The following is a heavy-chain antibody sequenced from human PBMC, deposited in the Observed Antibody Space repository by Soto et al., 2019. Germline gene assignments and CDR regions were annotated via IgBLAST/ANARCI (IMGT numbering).Heavy chain of an antibody. V-gene: IGHV4-59*01. J-gene: IGHJ3*02. CDR2: IYYSGST. Sequence: PSETLSLTCTVSGVSISSYYWSWIRQPPGKGLEWIGYIYYSGSTNYNPSLKSRVTISVDTSKNQFSLKLSSVTAADTAVYYCARLAARSQNTAFDIWGQGTMVT. D-gene: IGHD6-13*01. CDR3: ARLAARSQNTAFDI. CDR1: GVSISSYY.